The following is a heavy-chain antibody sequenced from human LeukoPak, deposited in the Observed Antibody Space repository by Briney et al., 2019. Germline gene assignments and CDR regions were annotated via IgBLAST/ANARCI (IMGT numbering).Heavy chain of an antibody. J-gene: IGHJ4*02. CDR2: IKSKTDGGTT. CDR1: GFTSSNAW. Sequence: GGSLRLSCAASGFTSSNAWMSWVRQAPGKGLEWVGRIKSKTDGGTTDYAAPVKGRFTISRDDSKNTLYLQMNSLKTEDTAVYYCTTEIAVAATFDYWGQGTLVTVSS. CDR3: TTEIAVAATFDY. V-gene: IGHV3-15*01. D-gene: IGHD6-19*01.